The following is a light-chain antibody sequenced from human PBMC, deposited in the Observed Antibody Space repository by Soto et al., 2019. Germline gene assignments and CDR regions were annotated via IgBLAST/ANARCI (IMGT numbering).Light chain of an antibody. Sequence: EIVMTQSPATLSVSPGERTTLSCRASQSISRYLAWYQQKPGQGPRLLIYGASSRATGTPDRFSGSGSGTDFTLTINRLEPEDFALYYCQQYGSSPPTLGQGTKVDIK. V-gene: IGKV3-20*01. CDR1: QSISRY. CDR2: GAS. J-gene: IGKJ1*01. CDR3: QQYGSSPPT.